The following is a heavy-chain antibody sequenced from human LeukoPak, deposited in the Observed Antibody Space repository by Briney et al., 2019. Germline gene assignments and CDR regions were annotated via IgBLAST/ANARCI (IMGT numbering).Heavy chain of an antibody. D-gene: IGHD2/OR15-2a*01. CDR2: ISYDGSNE. CDR3: ARDLFLWGAFDI. Sequence: GGSLRLSCAASGFTFSSYVMHWVRQAPGKGLEWVAIISYDGSNEYYADSVKGRFTISRDNSKNTLYLQMNSLRAEDTAVYYCARDLFLWGAFDIWGQGTMVTVSS. CDR1: GFTFSSYV. J-gene: IGHJ3*02. V-gene: IGHV3-30*04.